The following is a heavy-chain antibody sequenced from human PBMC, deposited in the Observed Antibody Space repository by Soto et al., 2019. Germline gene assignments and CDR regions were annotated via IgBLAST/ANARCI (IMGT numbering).Heavy chain of an antibody. CDR3: ARDGDGYNY. D-gene: IGHD5-12*01. Sequence: PSETLSLTCTVSGGSISTYYWSRIRQPPGKGLEWIGYIYSSGSTSYNPSLKSRVTISVDTSKNQFSLKLSSVTAADTAVYYCARDGDGYNYWGQGTLVTVSS. CDR2: IYSSGST. J-gene: IGHJ4*02. CDR1: GGSISTYY. V-gene: IGHV4-59*01.